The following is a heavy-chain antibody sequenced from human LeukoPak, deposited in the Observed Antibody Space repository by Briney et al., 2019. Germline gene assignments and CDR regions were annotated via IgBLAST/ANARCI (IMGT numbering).Heavy chain of an antibody. CDR2: IYYSGST. CDR1: GGSISSYY. D-gene: IGHD3-10*01. Sequence: SETLSLTCAVSGGSISSYYWSWIRQPPGKGLEWIGYIYYSGSTNYNPSLKSRVTISVDTSKNQFSLKLSSVTAADTAVYYCARLIRGVIPGTKNWFDPWGQGTLVTVSP. J-gene: IGHJ5*02. CDR3: ARLIRGVIPGTKNWFDP. V-gene: IGHV4-59*01.